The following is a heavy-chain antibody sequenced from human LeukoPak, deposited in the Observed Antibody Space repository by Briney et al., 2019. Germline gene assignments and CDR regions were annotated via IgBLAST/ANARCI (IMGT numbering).Heavy chain of an antibody. Sequence: SQTLSLTCTVSGGSISSGGYYWSWIRQPPGKGLEWIGYIYYSGSTYYNPSLKSRVTISVDTSKNQFSLKLSSVTAADTAVYYCARRGHSSSSSAGYYYYYMDVWGKGTTVTVSS. CDR3: ARRGHSSSSSAGYYYYYMDV. CDR1: GGSISSGGYY. D-gene: IGHD6-6*01. V-gene: IGHV4-31*03. J-gene: IGHJ6*03. CDR2: IYYSGST.